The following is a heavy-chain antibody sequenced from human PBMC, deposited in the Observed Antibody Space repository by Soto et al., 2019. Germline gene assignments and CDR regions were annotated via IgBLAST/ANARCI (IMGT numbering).Heavy chain of an antibody. D-gene: IGHD6-13*01. J-gene: IGHJ4*02. Sequence: SETLSLTCTVSGGSISSYYWSWIRQPPGKGLEWIGYIYYSGSTNYNPSLKSRVTISVDTSKNQFSLKLSSVTAADTAVYYCARGSSSWEYYFDYWGQGTLVTVSS. CDR1: GGSISSYY. V-gene: IGHV4-59*01. CDR3: ARGSSSWEYYFDY. CDR2: IYYSGST.